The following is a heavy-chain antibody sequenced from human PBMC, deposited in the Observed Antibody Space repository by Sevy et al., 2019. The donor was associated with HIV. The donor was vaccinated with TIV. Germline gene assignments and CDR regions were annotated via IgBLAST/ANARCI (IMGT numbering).Heavy chain of an antibody. CDR2: ISSSSTI. J-gene: IGHJ5*02. Sequence: GGSLRLSCAASGFTFSSYSMNWVRQAPGKGLEWVSYISSSSTIYYADSVKGRFTISRDNAKNSLYLQMNSLRAEDTAVYYCARDDSPYCSSTSCYPNWFDPWGQGTLVTVSS. D-gene: IGHD2-2*01. CDR3: ARDDSPYCSSTSCYPNWFDP. V-gene: IGHV3-48*01. CDR1: GFTFSSYS.